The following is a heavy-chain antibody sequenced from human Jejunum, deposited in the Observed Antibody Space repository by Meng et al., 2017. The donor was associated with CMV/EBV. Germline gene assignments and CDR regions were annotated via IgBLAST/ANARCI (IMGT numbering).Heavy chain of an antibody. Sequence: SGCSISSSNYYWGWIRQPPGKGLEWIGSIYYSGSTYYNPSLRSRVTISVDTSKNQFSLKLSSVTAADTAVYYCARHGDYYDSSGYVDYWGQGTLVTVSS. CDR3: ARHGDYYDSSGYVDY. J-gene: IGHJ4*02. V-gene: IGHV4-39*01. CDR1: GCSISSSNYY. CDR2: IYYSGST. D-gene: IGHD3-22*01.